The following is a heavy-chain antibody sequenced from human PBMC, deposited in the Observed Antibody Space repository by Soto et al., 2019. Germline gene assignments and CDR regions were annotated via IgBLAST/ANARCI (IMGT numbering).Heavy chain of an antibody. D-gene: IGHD6-19*01. J-gene: IGHJ6*03. V-gene: IGHV2-26*01. CDR2: IFSNDEK. Sequence: HVTLKESGPVLVKPTETLTLTCTVSGFSLSNGKVGVSWIRQPPGKALEWLAHIFSNDEKSYRTSLKSRLTISEDTSKSQVVLTMTNVDPVDTATYYCARILSGRSVAGGYFYMDVWGKGTTVTVSS. CDR3: ARILSGRSVAGGYFYMDV. CDR1: GFSLSNGKVG.